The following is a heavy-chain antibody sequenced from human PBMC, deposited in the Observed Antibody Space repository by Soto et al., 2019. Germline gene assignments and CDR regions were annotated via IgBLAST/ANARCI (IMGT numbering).Heavy chain of an antibody. J-gene: IGHJ3*01. CDR2: IIPIFGTA. V-gene: IGHV1-69*13. Sequence: SVKVSCKASGGTFSSYAISWVRQAPGQGLEWMGGIIPIFGTADYAQKFQGRVTITADESTSTAYMELSSLTSEDTAEYYCARDLTSGPRDLWGQGTMVTVSS. CDR1: GGTFSSYA. CDR3: ARDLTSGPRDL. D-gene: IGHD3-10*01.